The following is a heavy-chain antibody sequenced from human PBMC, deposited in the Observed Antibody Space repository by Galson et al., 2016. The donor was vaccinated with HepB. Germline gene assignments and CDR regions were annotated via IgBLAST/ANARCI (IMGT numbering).Heavy chain of an antibody. CDR1: GPSMRTYS. D-gene: IGHD4-17*01. V-gene: IGHV4-59*01. CDR2: FHFNGNT. Sequence: SETLSLTCTVSGPSMRTYSWAWIRHSPGKGLEWTGSFHFNGNTNSNPSLKSRVTISLDTSKNQFSLKLSSVTAADTAVYYCARVGTTVTTQALGMEVWGQGTTVTVSS. CDR3: ARVGTTVTTQALGMEV. J-gene: IGHJ6*02.